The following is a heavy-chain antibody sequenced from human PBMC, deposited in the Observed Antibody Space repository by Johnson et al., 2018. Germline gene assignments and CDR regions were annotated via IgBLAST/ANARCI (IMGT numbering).Heavy chain of an antibody. CDR1: GYTFTSYY. J-gene: IGHJ3*02. Sequence: QVQLVQSGAEVKKPGASVKVSCKASGYTFTSYYMHWVRQAPGHGLEWMGIINPSGGSPSHAQKFQGRVTMTRDASTRTVYMELSSLRSEDTAVYSCARDASRDYPDAFDTWGQGTMVTVSS. V-gene: IGHV1-46*01. CDR3: ARDASRDYPDAFDT. D-gene: IGHD4-11*01. CDR2: INPSGGSP.